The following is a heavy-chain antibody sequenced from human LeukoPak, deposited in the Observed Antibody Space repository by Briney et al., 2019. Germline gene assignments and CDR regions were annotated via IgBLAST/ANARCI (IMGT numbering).Heavy chain of an antibody. V-gene: IGHV3-30*02. CDR2: IRYDGSNK. CDR3: AKLLPRVATIYDAFDI. D-gene: IGHD5-12*01. CDR1: GFTFSSYG. J-gene: IGHJ3*02. Sequence: GGSLRLSCAASGFTFSSYGVHWVRQAPGKGLEWVAFIRYDGSNKYYADSVKGRFTISRDNSKNTLYLQMNSLRAEDTAVYYCAKLLPRVATIYDAFDIWGQGTMVTVSS.